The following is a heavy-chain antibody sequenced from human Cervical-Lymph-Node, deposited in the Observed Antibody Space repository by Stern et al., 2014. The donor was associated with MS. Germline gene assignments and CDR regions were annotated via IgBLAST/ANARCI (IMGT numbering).Heavy chain of an antibody. CDR3: TRDTAY. CDR2: SYWNDEK. Sequence: SGPTLVKPTQTLTLTCTFSGFSLSTRGVGVGWIRQPPGKALEWHALSYWNDEKRYSPTLKSKLTIAKDTTKNQVVLTMTNMDPLDTATYYCTRDTAYWGQGALVTVSS. D-gene: IGHD2-21*02. CDR1: GFSLSTRGVG. J-gene: IGHJ4*02. V-gene: IGHV2-5*01.